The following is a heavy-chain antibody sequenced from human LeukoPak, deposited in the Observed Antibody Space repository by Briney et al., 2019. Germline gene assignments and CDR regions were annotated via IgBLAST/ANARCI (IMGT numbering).Heavy chain of an antibody. D-gene: IGHD3-16*01. CDR1: GFTFSNYW. V-gene: IGHV3-7*01. CDR3: VRDYVWWTSDPDY. CDR2: IKEDGSEK. Sequence: PGGSLRLSCVASGFTFSNYWMSWFRQTPRKELEWLGNIKEDGSEKYYLDSLKGRLTISRDNTHSSVFLQMNNLRAEDTAMYYCVRDYVWWTSDPDYWGQGTLVTVSS. J-gene: IGHJ4*02.